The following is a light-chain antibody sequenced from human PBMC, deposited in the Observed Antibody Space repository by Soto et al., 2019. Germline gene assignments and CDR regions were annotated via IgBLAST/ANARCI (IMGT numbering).Light chain of an antibody. CDR2: GAS. CDR3: QQYNNWPPS. CDR1: QSVSVN. Sequence: EIVMTQSPATLSVSPGERATLSCRASQSVSVNLAWYQQKPGQAPRLLIYGASTRATGIPARFSGSGSGTESTLTISSLQSEDFAVYYCQQYNNWPPSFGQGTKVEIK. J-gene: IGKJ1*01. V-gene: IGKV3-15*01.